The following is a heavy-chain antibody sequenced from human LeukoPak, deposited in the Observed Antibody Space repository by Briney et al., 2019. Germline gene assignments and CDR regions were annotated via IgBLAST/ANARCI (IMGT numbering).Heavy chain of an antibody. D-gene: IGHD1-14*01. CDR1: EFTFSNYA. Sequence: GRSLRLSCAASEFTFSNYAMSWVRQAPGKGLEWVSGISGGGGSTYYADSVKGRFTISRDNSKNTLYLQMDSLRAEDTALYYCAKGSGINHYHWIDPWGQGTLVTVSS. CDR2: ISGGGGST. CDR3: AKGSGINHYHWIDP. J-gene: IGHJ5*02. V-gene: IGHV3-23*01.